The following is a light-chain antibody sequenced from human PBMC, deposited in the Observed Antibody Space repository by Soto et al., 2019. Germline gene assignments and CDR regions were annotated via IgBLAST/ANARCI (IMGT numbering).Light chain of an antibody. V-gene: IGKV3-15*01. CDR2: DAS. Sequence: MTQTPTSLSASPGDRVTLSCRASQNIRSSLAWYQQRPGQAPRLLIYDASTRATGIPPRFSGGGSGTEFTVTISSLQSEDFAIYYCQQYDISPPYTFGQGTKLDIK. CDR1: QNIRSS. CDR3: QQYDISPPYT. J-gene: IGKJ2*01.